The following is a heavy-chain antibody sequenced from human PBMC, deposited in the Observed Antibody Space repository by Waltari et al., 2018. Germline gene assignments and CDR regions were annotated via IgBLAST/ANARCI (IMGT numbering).Heavy chain of an antibody. CDR1: GYPFTGYY. CDR3: ASSIYYYGSGSYYSYFDY. Sequence: VQLVQSGAEVKKPGPSVKVTCQASGYPFTGYYMHWVRQAPGRGLEWLVWINPNSGGTNNAQKFQGRVTMTRDTSISTAYMELSRLRSDDTAVYYCASSIYYYGSGSYYSYFDYWGQGTLVTVSS. V-gene: IGHV1-2*02. J-gene: IGHJ4*02. D-gene: IGHD3-10*01. CDR2: INPNSGGT.